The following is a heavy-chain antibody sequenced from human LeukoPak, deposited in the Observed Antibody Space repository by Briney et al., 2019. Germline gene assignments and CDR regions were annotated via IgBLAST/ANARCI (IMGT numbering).Heavy chain of an antibody. CDR3: ARNRNYGGNYQGGY. V-gene: IGHV3-23*01. CDR2: ISGGGDIT. Sequence: GGSLRLSCAASGFNFANHAMSWVRQTPGKGLEWVSAISGGGDITYYADSVTGRFTISRDNSKDTLYLQMNSLRAEDTAVYYCARNRNYGGNYQGGYWGQGTLVTVSS. D-gene: IGHD4-23*01. J-gene: IGHJ4*02. CDR1: GFNFANHA.